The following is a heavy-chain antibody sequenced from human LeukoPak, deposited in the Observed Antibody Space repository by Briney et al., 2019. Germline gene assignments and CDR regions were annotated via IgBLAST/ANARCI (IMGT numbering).Heavy chain of an antibody. CDR2: IIPIFGTA. J-gene: IGHJ5*02. CDR3: AREDYCSSTSSYGSWFDP. D-gene: IGHD2-2*01. Sequence: ASVKVSCKASGGTFSSYAISWVRQAPGQGLEWMGGIIPIFGTANYAQKFQGRVTITTDESTSTAYMELSSLRSEDTAVYYCAREDYCSSTSSYGSWFDPWGQGTLVTVSS. V-gene: IGHV1-69*05. CDR1: GGTFSSYA.